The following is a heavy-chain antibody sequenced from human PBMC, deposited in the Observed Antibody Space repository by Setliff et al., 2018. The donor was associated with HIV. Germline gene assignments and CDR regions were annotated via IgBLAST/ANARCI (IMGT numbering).Heavy chain of an antibody. V-gene: IGHV3-23*01. CDR2: ISGSGRGT. CDR1: GFTFSDYA. Sequence: GGSLRLSCAASGFTFSDYAMSWVRQAPGKGLEWVSAISGSGRGTYYADSVKGRSTISRDNSKNTLYLQMNSLRAEDTTVYYCAKPLTQWGVSPYHYAVDVWGQGTTVTVSS. CDR3: AKPLTQWGVSPYHYAVDV. J-gene: IGHJ6*02. D-gene: IGHD1-26*01.